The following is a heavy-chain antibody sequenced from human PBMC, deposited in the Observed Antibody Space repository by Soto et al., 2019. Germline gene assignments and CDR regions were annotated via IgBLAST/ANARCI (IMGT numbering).Heavy chain of an antibody. CDR3: TLENIENSDGLYDAFYI. J-gene: IGHJ3*02. D-gene: IGHD2-15*01. CDR2: MNPKSGGT. V-gene: IGHV1-2*02. Sequence: ASVKVSCKASGYTFSAQYTHWVRQAPGQGRAWMGWMNPKSGGTYIAQKFHGRVALTRDTSINTAYMEVNRLRADDTAVYYCTLENIENSDGLYDAFYIWGQGTTVTVSS. CDR1: GYTFSAQY.